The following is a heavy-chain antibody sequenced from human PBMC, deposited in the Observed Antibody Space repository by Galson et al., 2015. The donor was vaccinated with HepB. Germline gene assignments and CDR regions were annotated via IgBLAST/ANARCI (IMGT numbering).Heavy chain of an antibody. J-gene: IGHJ1*01. CDR1: GGTFSSYA. CDR3: ARDALVPAYEKEYFQH. V-gene: IGHV1-69*13. Sequence: QSGAEVKKPGASVKVSCKASGGTFSSYAISWVRQAPGQGLEWMGGIIPIFGTANYAQKFQGRVTITADESTSTAYMELSSLRSEDTAVYYCARDALVPAYEKEYFQHWGQGTLVTVSS. D-gene: IGHD2-2*01. CDR2: IIPIFGTA.